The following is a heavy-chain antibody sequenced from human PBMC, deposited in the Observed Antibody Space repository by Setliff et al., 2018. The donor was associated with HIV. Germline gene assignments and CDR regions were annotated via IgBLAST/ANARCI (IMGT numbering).Heavy chain of an antibody. CDR2: INAGGEST. CDR1: GYIFSNYA. D-gene: IGHD1-1*01. V-gene: IGHV3-23*01. Sequence: GGSLRLSCEGSGYIFSNYAMSWVRQAPGKGLEWVSGINAGGESTYNADSVKGRFTISRDNSKNMLYLQMNSLRAEDTAVYYCAKSGVRPHPSHDYYYYGMDVWGQGTTVTVSS. CDR3: AKSGVRPHPSHDYYYYGMDV. J-gene: IGHJ6*02.